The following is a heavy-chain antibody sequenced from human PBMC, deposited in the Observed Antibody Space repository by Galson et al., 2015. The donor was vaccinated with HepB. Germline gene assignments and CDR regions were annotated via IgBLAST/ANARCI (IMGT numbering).Heavy chain of an antibody. CDR3: ARTQTSVTTSYYFDN. D-gene: IGHD4-17*01. V-gene: IGHV2-70*01. J-gene: IGHJ4*02. CDR1: GFSLNTRGMC. Sequence: PALVKPTQTVTLTCTFSGFSLNTRGMCVSWFRQPPGKALGWLALIDWEDDKYYSTSLKTRLTISKDTSKNQVVLTVANMDPVDTATYYCARTQTSVTTSYYFDNWGQGTLVTVSS. CDR2: IDWEDDK.